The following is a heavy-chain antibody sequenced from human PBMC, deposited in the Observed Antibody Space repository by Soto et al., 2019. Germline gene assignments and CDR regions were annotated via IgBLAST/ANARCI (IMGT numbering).Heavy chain of an antibody. V-gene: IGHV1-69*01. D-gene: IGHD6-6*01. CDR1: GGTFSSYA. CDR2: IIPIFGTG. J-gene: IGHJ6*02. Sequence: QVQLVQSGAEVKKPGSSVKVSCKASGGTFSSYAISWVRQAPGQGLEWMGGIIPIFGTGNYAQKFQGRVTITAEEYQSTAYMALSSLISEDTAVYYCASPPRRGSSPEFRFRYYYNGMDIGGQGTTASLSS. CDR3: ASPPRRGSSPEFRFRYYYNGMDI.